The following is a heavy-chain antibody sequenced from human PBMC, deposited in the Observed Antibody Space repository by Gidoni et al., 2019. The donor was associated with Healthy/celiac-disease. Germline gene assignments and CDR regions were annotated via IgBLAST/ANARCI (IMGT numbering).Heavy chain of an antibody. V-gene: IGHV4-30-4*01. CDR2: IYYSGST. CDR1: GDSISSGDYY. J-gene: IGHJ4*02. Sequence: QVQLQASGPRLMTPSQTLSLTCTVSGDSISSGDYYWSWIRPPPGKGLEWIRYIYYSGSTYYNPSIKSRVTISVDTSKNQFSLKLNSVTAADTAVYHCARGPVVIAAFDYWGQGTMVTVSS. D-gene: IGHD2-15*01. CDR3: ARGPVVIAAFDY.